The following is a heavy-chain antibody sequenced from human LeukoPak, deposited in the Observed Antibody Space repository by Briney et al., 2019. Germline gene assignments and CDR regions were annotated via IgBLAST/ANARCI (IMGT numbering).Heavy chain of an antibody. CDR3: AKNGSPRIVVVTAIYNWFDP. CDR1: GFTFSSYA. D-gene: IGHD2-21*02. Sequence: PGGSLRLSCAASGFTFSSYAMSWVRQAPGKGLEWVSAISGSGGSTHYADSVKGRFTISRDNSKNTLYLQMNSLRAEDTAVYYCAKNGSPRIVVVTAIYNWFDPWGQGTLVTVYS. J-gene: IGHJ5*02. V-gene: IGHV3-23*01. CDR2: ISGSGGST.